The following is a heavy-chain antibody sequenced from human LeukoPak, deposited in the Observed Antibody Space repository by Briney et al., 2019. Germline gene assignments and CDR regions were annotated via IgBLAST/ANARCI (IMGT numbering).Heavy chain of an antibody. V-gene: IGHV4-61*02. D-gene: IGHD6-13*01. Sequence: SETLSLTCTVSGGSISSGSYYWSWIRQPAGKGLEWIGRIFTSGRTNYNPSLKSRVTISVDTSKNQFSLKLSSVTAADTAVYYCARTLSSSWSYGYWGQGTLVTVSS. CDR1: GGSISSGSYY. J-gene: IGHJ4*02. CDR3: ARTLSSSWSYGY. CDR2: IFTSGRT.